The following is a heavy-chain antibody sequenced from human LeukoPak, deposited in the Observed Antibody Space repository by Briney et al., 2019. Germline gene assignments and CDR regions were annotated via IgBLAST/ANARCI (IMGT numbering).Heavy chain of an antibody. D-gene: IGHD3-16*01. CDR3: TTTNLGIILDEYYFDY. J-gene: IGHJ4*02. CDR2: ISGSGGST. CDR1: GFTFSSYA. Sequence: GGSLRLSCAASGFTFSSYAMSWVRQAPGKGLEWVSAISGSGGSTYYADSVKGRFTISRDNSKNTLYLQMNSLKTEDTAVYYCTTTNLGIILDEYYFDYWGQGTLVTVSS. V-gene: IGHV3-23*01.